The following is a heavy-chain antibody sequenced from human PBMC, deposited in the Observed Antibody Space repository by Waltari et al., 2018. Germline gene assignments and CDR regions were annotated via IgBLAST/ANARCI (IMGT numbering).Heavy chain of an antibody. Sequence: QVQLQESGPGLVKPSQTLSLTCTVSGGSISSGSYYWSWIRQPAGKGLEWIGRIYTSGGTNYNPPLKSRVTIAVDTSKNQFSLKLSSVTAADTAVYYCARENLGYCSGGSCPPRDYWGQGTLVTVSS. CDR1: GGSISSGSYY. V-gene: IGHV4-61*02. CDR2: IYTSGGT. CDR3: ARENLGYCSGGSCPPRDY. D-gene: IGHD2-15*01. J-gene: IGHJ4*02.